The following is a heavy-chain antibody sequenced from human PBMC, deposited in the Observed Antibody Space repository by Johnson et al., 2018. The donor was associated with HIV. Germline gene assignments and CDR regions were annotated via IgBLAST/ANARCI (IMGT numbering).Heavy chain of an antibody. V-gene: IGHV3-66*04. D-gene: IGHD3-22*01. J-gene: IGHJ3*02. CDR3: ARQGPYYFDRSGYPAAFDI. Sequence: VQLVESGGGLVQPGGSLRLSCAVSGITVSSNYMSWVRQAPGKGLEWVSVIYSGGSTNYADSAEGSFTILRDDYNNTPYLEMSSLRAEDTAVYYCARQGPYYFDRSGYPAAFDIWGQGTMVTVSS. CDR1: GITVSSNY. CDR2: IYSGGST.